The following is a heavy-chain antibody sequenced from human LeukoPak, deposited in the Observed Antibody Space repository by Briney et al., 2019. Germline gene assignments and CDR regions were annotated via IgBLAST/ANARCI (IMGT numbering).Heavy chain of an antibody. CDR2: INPNSGGT. CDR3: ARDFEDGWYNWFDS. CDR1: GYTFTGYY. Sequence: ASVKVSCKASGYTFTGYYMHWVRQAPGQGLEWMGRINPNSGGTNYAQKFQGRVTMTRDTSISTAYMELSRLRSDDTAVYYCARDFEDGWYNWFDSWGQGTLVTVSS. D-gene: IGHD2-15*01. J-gene: IGHJ5*01. V-gene: IGHV1-2*06.